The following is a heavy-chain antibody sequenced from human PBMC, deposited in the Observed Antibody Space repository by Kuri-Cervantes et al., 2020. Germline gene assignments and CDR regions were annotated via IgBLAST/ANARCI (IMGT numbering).Heavy chain of an antibody. CDR1: GFTFSSYD. Sequence: GESLKISCAASGFTFSSYDMHWVRQATGKGLEWVSAIGTAGDTYYPGSVKGRFTISRENAKNSLYLQMNSLRAGDTAVYYCARDQDSSGYYYPPYFDYWGQGTLVTVSS. CDR3: ARDQDSSGYYYPPYFDY. CDR2: IGTAGDT. D-gene: IGHD3-22*01. V-gene: IGHV3-13*01. J-gene: IGHJ4*02.